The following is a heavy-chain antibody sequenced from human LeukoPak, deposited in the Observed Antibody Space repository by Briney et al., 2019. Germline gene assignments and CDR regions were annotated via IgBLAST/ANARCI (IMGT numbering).Heavy chain of an antibody. J-gene: IGHJ5*02. CDR3: ARGGYYHSSGYSS. V-gene: IGHV1-2*02. CDR1: GYNFNGYY. CDR2: INPNSGGT. D-gene: IGHD3-22*01. Sequence: ASVKVSCQASGYNFNGYYMHWVRQAPGQGLEWMGCINPNSGGTIYAEKFQGRVTLTGDTSISTAYMELSSLASDDTALYYRARGGYYHSSGYSSWGQGTLVTVSS.